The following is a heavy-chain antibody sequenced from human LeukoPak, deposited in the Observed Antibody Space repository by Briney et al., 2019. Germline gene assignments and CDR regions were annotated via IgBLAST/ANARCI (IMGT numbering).Heavy chain of an antibody. Sequence: GGSLRLFCAASGFTFSSFWMHWVRQAPGKGLVWVSRISTDGSPTTYADSVKGRFTISRDNAKNTLYLQMNSLRADDTAVYYCARGYGGISDWYFDLWGRGTLVIVSS. D-gene: IGHD4-23*01. CDR1: GFTFSSFW. CDR2: ISTDGSPT. J-gene: IGHJ2*01. V-gene: IGHV3-74*01. CDR3: ARGYGGISDWYFDL.